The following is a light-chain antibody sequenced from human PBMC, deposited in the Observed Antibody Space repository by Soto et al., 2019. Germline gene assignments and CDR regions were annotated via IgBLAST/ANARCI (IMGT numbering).Light chain of an antibody. CDR3: QAYDYSVTALV. CDR2: GNR. Sequence: QSALTQPPSVSGAPGQRVTISCTGNNSNLGAGYDVHWYQQLPGAAPKLVIFGNRNRPSGVPERFSGSKSGTSASLAITGLQAEDEADYYCQAYDYSVTALVFGGGTKGTVL. J-gene: IGLJ3*02. V-gene: IGLV1-40*01. CDR1: NSNLGAGYD.